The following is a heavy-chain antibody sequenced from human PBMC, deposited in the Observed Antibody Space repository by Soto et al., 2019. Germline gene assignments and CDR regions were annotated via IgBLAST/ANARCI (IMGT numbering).Heavy chain of an antibody. CDR1: GFTFSSYS. D-gene: IGHD3-22*01. CDR3: ARDAYDSSGYYRNFDY. V-gene: IGHV3-48*01. CDR2: ISSSSSTI. Sequence: EVQLVESGGGLVQPGGSLRLSCAASGFTFSSYSMNWVRQAPGKGLEWVSYISSSSSTIYYADSVKGRFTISRDNAKYSLDLQMNSLRAEDTAVYYCARDAYDSSGYYRNFDYWGQGTLVTVSS. J-gene: IGHJ4*02.